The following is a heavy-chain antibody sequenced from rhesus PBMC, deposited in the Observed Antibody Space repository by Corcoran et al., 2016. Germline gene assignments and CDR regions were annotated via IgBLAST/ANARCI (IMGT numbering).Heavy chain of an antibody. CDR2: IDGKLART. V-gene: IGHV4-73*01. J-gene: IGHJ1*01. D-gene: IGHD4-23*01. CDR1: GGSINGYYY. CDR3: ARDAYENRVTTGEYFEF. Sequence: QVKLQQWGEGLVKPSETLSLTCAVYGGSINGYYYWSWIRQAPGKGLEWIGNIDGKLARTNATPSIRIPVTLSKATAKDHVSLKLCPVTAADTAVYYCARDAYENRVTTGEYFEFWGQGALVTVSS.